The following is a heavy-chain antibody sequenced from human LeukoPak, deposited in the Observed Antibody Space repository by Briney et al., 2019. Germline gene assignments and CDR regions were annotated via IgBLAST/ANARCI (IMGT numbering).Heavy chain of an antibody. CDR1: GFTFSSYW. Sequence: GGSLRLSCAASGFTFSSYWMHWVRQAPGKGLVWVSRISDGGSTTTYADSVKGRFTISRDNAKNTLYLQMNGLRAEDTAVYYCSRSANYDGSGNYYDYWGQGTLVTVSS. J-gene: IGHJ4*02. CDR2: ISDGGSTT. CDR3: SRSANYDGSGNYYDY. V-gene: IGHV3-74*01. D-gene: IGHD3-22*01.